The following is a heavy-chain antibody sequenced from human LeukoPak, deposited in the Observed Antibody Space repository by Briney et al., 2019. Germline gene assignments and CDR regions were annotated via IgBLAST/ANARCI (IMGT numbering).Heavy chain of an antibody. V-gene: IGHV3-53*01. CDR3: ASGDGYLQPY. D-gene: IGHD2-21*01. CDR1: GFSVIVKF. J-gene: IGHJ4*02. CDR2: IHYDGKI. Sequence: GSLRLSFAASGFSVIVKFMSWVRQAPGKGLEWVSIIHYDGKIRYAGSVGGRFTIYRDDSENTLFLQMNSLRVDDTAVYFCASGDGYLQPYWGQGTLVTVSS.